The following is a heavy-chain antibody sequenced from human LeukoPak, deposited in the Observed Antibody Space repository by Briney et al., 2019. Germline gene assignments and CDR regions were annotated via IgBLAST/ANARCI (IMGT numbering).Heavy chain of an antibody. J-gene: IGHJ6*03. CDR2: IYYSGST. D-gene: IGHD1-7*01. CDR3: ARSGGYNWNYLVKKYYYYYIDV. V-gene: IGHV4-59*01. CDR1: GGSISSYY. Sequence: PSETLSLTCTVSGGSISSYYWSWIRQPPGKGLEWIGYIYYSGSTNYNPSLKSRVTISVDMSKNQFSLKLSSVTAADTAVYYCARSGGYNWNYLVKKYYYYYIDVWGKGTTVTVSS.